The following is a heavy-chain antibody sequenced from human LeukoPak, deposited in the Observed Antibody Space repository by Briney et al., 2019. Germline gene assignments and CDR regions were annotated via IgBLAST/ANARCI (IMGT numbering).Heavy chain of an antibody. CDR2: ISYDGSNK. J-gene: IGHJ5*02. V-gene: IGHV3-30-3*01. CDR3: TTDFIAARPGWFDP. CDR1: GFTFSSYA. D-gene: IGHD6-6*01. Sequence: GGSLRLSCAASGFTFSSYAMHWVRQAPGKGLEWVAVISYDGSNKYYADSVKGRFTISRDNSKNTLYLQMNSLKTEDTAVYYCTTDFIAARPGWFDPWGQGTLVTVSS.